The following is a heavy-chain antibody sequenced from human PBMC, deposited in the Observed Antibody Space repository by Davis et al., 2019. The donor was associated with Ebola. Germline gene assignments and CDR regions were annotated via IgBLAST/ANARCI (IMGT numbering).Heavy chain of an antibody. D-gene: IGHD2-15*01. V-gene: IGHV5-51*01. CDR3: ARHRYCSGGSCYRHNWFDP. Sequence: GESLKISCKGSGYSFTSYWIGWVRQMPGKGLEWMGIIYPGDSDTRYSPSFQGQVTFSADKSISTAYLQWSSLKASDTAMYYCARHRYCSGGSCYRHNWFDPWGQGTLVTVSS. CDR1: GYSFTSYW. J-gene: IGHJ5*02. CDR2: IYPGDSDT.